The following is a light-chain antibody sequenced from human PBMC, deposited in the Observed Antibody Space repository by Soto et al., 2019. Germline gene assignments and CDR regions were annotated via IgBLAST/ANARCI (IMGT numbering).Light chain of an antibody. J-gene: IGLJ1*01. CDR1: SSDVGGYNY. Sequence: QSVLTQPPSASGSPGQSVAISCTGTSSDVGGYNYVSWYQQHPGKAPKLMIYEVNKRPSGVPDRFSGSKSGNTASLTVSGLQAEDEAAYSCSSYAGSSNGFGTGTKLTVL. CDR2: EVN. CDR3: SSYAGSSNG. V-gene: IGLV2-8*01.